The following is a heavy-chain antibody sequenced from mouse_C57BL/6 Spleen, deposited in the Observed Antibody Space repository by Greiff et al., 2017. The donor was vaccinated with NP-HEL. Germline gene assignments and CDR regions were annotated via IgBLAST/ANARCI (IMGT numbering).Heavy chain of an antibody. D-gene: IGHD1-1*01. Sequence: VKLMESGPGLVQPSQSLSITCTVSGFSLTSYGVHWVRQSPGKGLEWLGVIWSGGSTDYNAAFISRLSISKDNSKSQVFFKMNSLQADDTAIYYCAGTLLRSRDAMDYWGQGTSVTVSS. CDR2: IWSGGST. CDR1: GFSLTSYG. V-gene: IGHV2-2*01. CDR3: AGTLLRSRDAMDY. J-gene: IGHJ4*01.